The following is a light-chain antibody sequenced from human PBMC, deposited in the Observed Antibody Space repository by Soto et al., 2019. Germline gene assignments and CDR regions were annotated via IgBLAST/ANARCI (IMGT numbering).Light chain of an antibody. CDR2: AAS. V-gene: IGKV3-20*01. Sequence: EIVLTQSPGTLSLSPGERATLSCRASQSVSSNYLAWYQQKPGQAPRLLIYAASSRITGILDRFSGSGSGTDFTLTISRLEPEDFVVYHCQQYGSSPRTFGQGTKVEIK. CDR3: QQYGSSPRT. CDR1: QSVSSNY. J-gene: IGKJ1*01.